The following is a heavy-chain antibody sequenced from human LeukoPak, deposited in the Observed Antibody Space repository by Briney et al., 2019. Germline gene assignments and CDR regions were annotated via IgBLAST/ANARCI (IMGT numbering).Heavy chain of an antibody. Sequence: GGSLRLSCAASGFTFSSYAMSWVRQAPGKGLEWVPAISGSGGSTYYADSVKGRFTISRDNSKNTLYLQMNSLRAEDTAVYYCAKARIAAAGTPVDYWGQGTLVTVSS. J-gene: IGHJ4*02. V-gene: IGHV3-23*01. CDR2: ISGSGGST. D-gene: IGHD6-13*01. CDR3: AKARIAAAGTPVDY. CDR1: GFTFSSYA.